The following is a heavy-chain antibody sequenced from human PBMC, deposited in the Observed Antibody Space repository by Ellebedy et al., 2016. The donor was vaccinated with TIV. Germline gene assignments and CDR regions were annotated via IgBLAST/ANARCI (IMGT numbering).Heavy chain of an antibody. CDR1: GFIFSNYG. Sequence: GGSLRLXXAASGFIFSNYGMNWVRQAPGKGLEWVSYISSSSDTIYYADSVKGRFTISRDNAKNSLYLQMSSLRSEDTAVYYCATDHRYGLLDVFDMWGQGTLVTVSS. D-gene: IGHD2-2*03. V-gene: IGHV3-48*01. CDR3: ATDHRYGLLDVFDM. J-gene: IGHJ3*02. CDR2: ISSSSDTI.